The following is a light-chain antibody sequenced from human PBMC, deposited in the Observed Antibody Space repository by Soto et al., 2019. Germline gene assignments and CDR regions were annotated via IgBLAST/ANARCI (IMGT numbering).Light chain of an antibody. CDR1: QSVSPY. V-gene: IGKV3-20*01. Sequence: IVLTQSPGTLSLSPGERATLSCRASQSVSPYLAWYQHKPGQAPRLLIYGASSRATGIPDRFSGSGSGTDFTLTISRLEPEEFAVYYCQQYGSTTPVTFGPGTKVDI. CDR2: GAS. CDR3: QQYGSTTPVT. J-gene: IGKJ3*01.